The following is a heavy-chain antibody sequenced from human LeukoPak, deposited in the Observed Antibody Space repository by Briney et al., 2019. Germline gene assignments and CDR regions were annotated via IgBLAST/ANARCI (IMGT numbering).Heavy chain of an antibody. CDR2: ISSSSSYI. CDR1: GFTFSSYS. V-gene: IGHV3-21*01. CDR3: ARVIDRVAADGWGGDY. Sequence: PGGSLRLSCAASGFTFSSYSMNWVRQAPGKGLEWVSSISSSSSYIYYADSVKGRFTISRDNAKNSLYLQMNSLRAEDTAVYYCARVIDRVAADGWGGDYWGQGTLVTVSS. J-gene: IGHJ4*02. D-gene: IGHD6-13*01.